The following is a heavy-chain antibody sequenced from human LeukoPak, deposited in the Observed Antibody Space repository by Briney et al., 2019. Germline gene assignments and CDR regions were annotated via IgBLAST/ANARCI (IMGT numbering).Heavy chain of an antibody. CDR3: ARGIVGAIPYWYFDL. V-gene: IGHV4-4*07. CDR2: IYTSGST. D-gene: IGHD1-26*01. Sequence: SETLSLTCTVSGGSISSYYWSWIRQPAGKGLEWIGRIYTSGSTNYNPSLKSRVTISVDTSKNQFSLKLSSVTAADTAVYYCARGIVGAIPYWYFDLWGRGTLVTVSS. CDR1: GGSISSYY. J-gene: IGHJ2*01.